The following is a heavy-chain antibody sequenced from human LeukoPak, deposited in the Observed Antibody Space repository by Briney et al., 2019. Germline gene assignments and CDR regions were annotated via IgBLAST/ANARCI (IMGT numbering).Heavy chain of an antibody. J-gene: IGHJ4*02. CDR3: AKGGVIVYYFDY. D-gene: IGHD3-16*02. Sequence: VGSLRLSCAASGFTFSSYAMSWVRQAPGKGLEWVSAISGSGGSTYYADSVKGRFTISRDNSKNTLYLQMNSLRAEDTAVYYCAKGGVIVYYFDYWGQGTLVTVSS. CDR2: ISGSGGST. CDR1: GFTFSSYA. V-gene: IGHV3-23*01.